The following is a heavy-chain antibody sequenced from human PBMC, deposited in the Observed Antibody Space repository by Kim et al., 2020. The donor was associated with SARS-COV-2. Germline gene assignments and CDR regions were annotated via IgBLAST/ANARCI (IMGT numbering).Heavy chain of an antibody. V-gene: IGHV1-69*13. CDR1: GGTFSSYA. J-gene: IGHJ6*02. D-gene: IGHD3-10*01. CDR2: IIPIFGTA. Sequence: SVKVSCKASGGTFSSYAISWVRQAPGQGLEWMGGIIPIFGTANYAQKFQGRVTITADESTSTAYMELSSLRSEDTAVYYCARPPHPYGSGRPSHYYYYYGMDVWGQGTTVTVSS. CDR3: ARPPHPYGSGRPSHYYYYYGMDV.